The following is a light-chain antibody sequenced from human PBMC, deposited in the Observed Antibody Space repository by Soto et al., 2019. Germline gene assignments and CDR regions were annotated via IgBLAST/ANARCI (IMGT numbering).Light chain of an antibody. J-gene: IGKJ5*01. V-gene: IGKV3-20*01. Sequence: TQSPATLSVSPGERATLSCRAIQSVSSSYLAWYQQKPGQAPRLLIYGASSRATGIPDRFSGSGSGTDFTLTISRLEPEDFAVYYCQQYGSSPPITFGQGTRLEIK. CDR3: QQYGSSPPIT. CDR1: QSVSSSY. CDR2: GAS.